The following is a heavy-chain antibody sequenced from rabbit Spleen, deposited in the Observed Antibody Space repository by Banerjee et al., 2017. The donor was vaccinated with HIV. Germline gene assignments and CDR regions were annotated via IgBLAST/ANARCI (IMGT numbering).Heavy chain of an antibody. CDR2: INAATGRP. CDR3: ARDLVGVIGWNFYL. J-gene: IGHJ4*01. CDR1: GFSFGDRDV. D-gene: IGHD1-1*01. Sequence: QEQLVESGGGLVQPEGSLTLTCKASGFSFGDRDVMCWVRQAPGKGLEWIACINAATGRPVYATWAKGRFTISRTSSTTVTLQMTSLTAADRAAYFCARDLVGVIGWNFYLWGPGTLVTVS. V-gene: IGHV1S45*01.